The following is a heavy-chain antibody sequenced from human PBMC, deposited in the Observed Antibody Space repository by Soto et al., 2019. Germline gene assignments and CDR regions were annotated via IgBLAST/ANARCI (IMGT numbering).Heavy chain of an antibody. D-gene: IGHD6-19*01. CDR2: ISGSGGST. J-gene: IGHJ6*02. CDR1: GFTFSSYA. V-gene: IGHV3-23*01. Sequence: EVQLLESGGGLVQPGGSLRLSCAASGFTFSSYAMTWVRQAPGKGLEWVSAISGSGGSTYYADSVKGRFTISRDNSKNTLYLQMNSLRAEDTAVYYCAKGFNSGWSYYYYGLDVWGQGTTVTVSS. CDR3: AKGFNSGWSYYYYGLDV.